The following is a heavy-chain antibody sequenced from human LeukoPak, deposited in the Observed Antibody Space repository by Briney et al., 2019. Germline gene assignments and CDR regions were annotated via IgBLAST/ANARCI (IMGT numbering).Heavy chain of an antibody. Sequence: SETLSLTCTVSGGSISSYYWSWIRQPPGKGLEWIGYIYYSGSTNYNPSLKSRVTISVDTSKNQFSLKLSSVTAADTAVYYCARGPMIGIWGQGTMVTVSS. V-gene: IGHV4-59*01. D-gene: IGHD3-22*01. CDR2: IYYSGST. CDR1: GGSISSYY. J-gene: IGHJ3*02. CDR3: ARGPMIGI.